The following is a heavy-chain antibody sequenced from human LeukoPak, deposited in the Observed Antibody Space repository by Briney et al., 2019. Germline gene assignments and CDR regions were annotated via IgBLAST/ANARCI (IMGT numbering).Heavy chain of an antibody. D-gene: IGHD2-21*01. J-gene: IGHJ4*02. V-gene: IGHV3-66*01. Sequence: GGSLRLSCVASGFTVNSQYMRWVRQAPGKGLEWVSVIYTGGTTHYEDSVKGRFTISRDNTKNSLYLQVNSLRAEDTACYYCAWVVVDSYVGYGGQGTRVTVSS. CDR2: IYTGGTT. CDR1: GFTVNSQY. CDR3: AWVVVDSYVGY.